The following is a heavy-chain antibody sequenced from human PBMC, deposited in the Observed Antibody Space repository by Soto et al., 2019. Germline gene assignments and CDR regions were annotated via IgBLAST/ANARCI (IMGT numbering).Heavy chain of an antibody. V-gene: IGHV1-58*01. J-gene: IGHJ4*02. Sequence: SVKVSCKGSGFTFRSSAVQWVRQARGQRLEWIGWVVVGSGNTNYAQKFQERVTITRDMSTSTVYMELSSLRSEDTAVYYCAAVAIGYCSRTSCYHFDYWGQGTLVTVSS. CDR3: AAVAIGYCSRTSCYHFDY. CDR1: GFTFRSSA. D-gene: IGHD2-2*01. CDR2: VVVGSGNT.